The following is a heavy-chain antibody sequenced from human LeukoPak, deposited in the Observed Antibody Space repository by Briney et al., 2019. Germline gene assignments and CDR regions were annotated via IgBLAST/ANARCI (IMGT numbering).Heavy chain of an antibody. V-gene: IGHV3-23*01. CDR1: GFTFSSYW. J-gene: IGHJ6*02. Sequence: GGSLSLSCEASGFTFSSYWLSWVRQAPGKGLKWVSVITGSGGNTYYADSVKGRFTISKDNSKNTVYLQMSSLRVDDTAVYYCAKAASSSWPSYYYGMDVWGQGTTVTVSS. D-gene: IGHD6-13*01. CDR3: AKAASSSWPSYYYGMDV. CDR2: ITGSGGNT.